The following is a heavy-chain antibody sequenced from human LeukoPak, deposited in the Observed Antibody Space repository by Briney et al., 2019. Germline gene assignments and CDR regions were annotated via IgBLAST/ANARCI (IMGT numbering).Heavy chain of an antibody. Sequence: GGSLRLSCAASGFTFDDYGMSWVRQAPGKGLEWVSGINWNGGSTGYADSVKGRFTISRDNAKNSLYLQMNSLRAEDTALYYCARDGDSSGYYSLYYYYYMDVWGKGTTVTVSS. V-gene: IGHV3-20*04. CDR1: GFTFDDYG. D-gene: IGHD3-22*01. CDR2: INWNGGST. CDR3: ARDGDSSGYYSLYYYYYMDV. J-gene: IGHJ6*03.